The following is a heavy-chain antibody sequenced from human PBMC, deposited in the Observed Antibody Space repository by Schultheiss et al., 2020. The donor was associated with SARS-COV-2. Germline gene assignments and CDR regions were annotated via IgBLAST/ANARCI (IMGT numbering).Heavy chain of an antibody. CDR1: GGSISSYY. CDR2: IYYSGST. V-gene: IGHV4-59*08. CDR3: ARHADTYYYDSSGYFYYFDY. J-gene: IGHJ4*02. Sequence: SETLSLTCTVSGGSISSYYWSWIRQPPGKGLEWIGYIYYSGSTNYNPSLKSRVTISVDTSKNQFSLKLSSVTAADTAVYYCARHADTYYYDSSGYFYYFDYWGQGTLVTVSS. D-gene: IGHD3-22*01.